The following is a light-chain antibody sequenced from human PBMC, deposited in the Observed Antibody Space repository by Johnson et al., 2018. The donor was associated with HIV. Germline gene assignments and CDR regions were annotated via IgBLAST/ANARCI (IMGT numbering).Light chain of an antibody. CDR1: SSNIGNNY. J-gene: IGLJ1*01. CDR2: DNN. V-gene: IGLV1-51*01. CDR3: GTWDSSLSAYV. Sequence: QPVLTQPPSVSAAPGQKVTISCSGSSSNIGNNYVSWYQQLPGTAPKLLIYDNNKRPSGIPDQFSGSKSGPSATLGITGLQTGDEADYYCGTWDSSLSAYVFGTGTKVTVL.